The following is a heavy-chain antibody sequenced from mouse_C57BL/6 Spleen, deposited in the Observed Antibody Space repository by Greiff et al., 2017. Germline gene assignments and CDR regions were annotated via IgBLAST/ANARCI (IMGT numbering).Heavy chain of an antibody. Sequence: VKLQQPGAELVKPGASVKLSCKASGYTFTSYWMHWVKQRPGQGLEWIGMIHPNSGSTNYNEKFKSKATLTVDKSSSTAYMQLSSMTSEDAAVYYCAREGDSSGPAWFADWGQGTLVTVSA. CDR3: AREGDSSGPAWFAD. CDR1: GYTFTSYW. CDR2: IHPNSGST. J-gene: IGHJ3*01. V-gene: IGHV1-64*01. D-gene: IGHD3-2*02.